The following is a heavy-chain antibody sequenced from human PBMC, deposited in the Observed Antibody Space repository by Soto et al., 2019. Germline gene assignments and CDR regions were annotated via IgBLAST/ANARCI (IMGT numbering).Heavy chain of an antibody. CDR1: GYSFTSYW. D-gene: IGHD2-2*01. Sequence: GESLKISCKGSGYSFTSYWIGWVRQMPGKGLEWMGIIYPGDSDTRYSPSFQGQVTISADKSISTAYLQWSSLKASDTAMYYCARHPQVRYCSSTSCYGRYYGMDVWGQGTTVTVSS. J-gene: IGHJ6*02. CDR2: IYPGDSDT. CDR3: ARHPQVRYCSSTSCYGRYYGMDV. V-gene: IGHV5-51*01.